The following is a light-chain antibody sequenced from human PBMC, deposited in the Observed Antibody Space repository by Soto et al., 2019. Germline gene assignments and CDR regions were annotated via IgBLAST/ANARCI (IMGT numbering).Light chain of an antibody. V-gene: IGKV3-20*01. CDR2: GAS. CDR1: QSVSSSY. J-gene: IGKJ1*01. CDR3: LQYDSWPKT. Sequence: EIVLTQSPGTLSLSPGERATLSCRASQSVSSSYLAWYQQKPGQAPRLLIYGASSRATGIPARFSGSASGTEFTLTISSLQSEDFAVYYCLQYDSWPKTFGQGTKVDIK.